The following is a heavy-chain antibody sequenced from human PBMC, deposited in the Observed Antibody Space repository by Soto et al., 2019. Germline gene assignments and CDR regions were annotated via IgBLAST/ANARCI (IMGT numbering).Heavy chain of an antibody. Sequence: QVQLQESGPGLVKPSQTLSLTCAVSGGSISSGGYYWSWIRQHPAKGLEWIGYIYYSGTTYYNPALQSRVSISADTSNNQFPLKLSSVTAADTAVYYCARGLGLEVTVRWFDSWGQGLLVTVSS. CDR1: GGSISSGGYY. CDR3: ARGLGLEVTVRWFDS. J-gene: IGHJ5*01. D-gene: IGHD4-4*01. V-gene: IGHV4-31*11. CDR2: IYYSGTT.